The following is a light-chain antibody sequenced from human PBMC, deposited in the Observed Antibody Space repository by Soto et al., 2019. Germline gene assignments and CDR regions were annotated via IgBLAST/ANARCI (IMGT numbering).Light chain of an antibody. Sequence: QSALTQPASVSGSPGQSVTISCTGTSSDVGGYDYVSWYQHHPGKAPKLVIYDVTYRPSGFSDRFSGSKSANTASLTISGLQAEDEADYYCSSYTISSTYVFGTGTKVTVL. CDR2: DVT. CDR3: SSYTISSTYV. CDR1: SSDVGGYDY. J-gene: IGLJ1*01. V-gene: IGLV2-14*01.